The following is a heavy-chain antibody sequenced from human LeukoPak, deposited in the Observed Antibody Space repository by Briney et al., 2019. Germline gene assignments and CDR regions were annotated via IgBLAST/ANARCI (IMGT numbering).Heavy chain of an antibody. V-gene: IGHV1-69*01. CDR2: IIPIFGTA. Sequence: SVKVSCKASGYTFTSYGISWVRQAPGQGLEWMGGIIPIFGTANYAQKFQGRVTITADESTSTAYMELRSLRSGDTAVYYCARDQSSGADYWGQGTLVTVSS. D-gene: IGHD2-15*01. CDR3: ARDQSSGADY. CDR1: GYTFTSYG. J-gene: IGHJ4*02.